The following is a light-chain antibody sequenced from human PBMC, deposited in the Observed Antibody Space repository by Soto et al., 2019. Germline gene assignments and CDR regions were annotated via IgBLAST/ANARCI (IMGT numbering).Light chain of an antibody. CDR3: QKYSSAPRT. CDR1: QGIANY. J-gene: IGKJ1*01. CDR2: AAS. Sequence: SASVGDRVTITCRASQGIANYLAWYQQKPGKVPKLLIYAASTLQSGVPSRFSGSGSGSDFTHTISSLQPEDVATYYCQKYSSAPRTFGQGTKVDIK. V-gene: IGKV1-27*01.